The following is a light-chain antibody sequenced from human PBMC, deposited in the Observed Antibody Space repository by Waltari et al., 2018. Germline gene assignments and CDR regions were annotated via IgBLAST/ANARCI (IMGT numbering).Light chain of an antibody. CDR2: KAS. CDR1: QSISNY. CDR3: QQYNTYSR. Sequence: DIQMTQAPSTLSASFGDAITITCRASQSISNYLDWYQEKPGKAPKLLIYKASTSGSGVPSRFSGSGAGTEFTLTINSLQPDDFATYYCQQYNTYSRFGQGTKLEIK. V-gene: IGKV1-5*03. J-gene: IGKJ2*03.